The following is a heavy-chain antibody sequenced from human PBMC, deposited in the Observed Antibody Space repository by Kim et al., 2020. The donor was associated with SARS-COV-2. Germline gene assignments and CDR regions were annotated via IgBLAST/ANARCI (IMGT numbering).Heavy chain of an antibody. CDR1: GYTFTGYY. CDR3: ARGSYHDGLDF. D-gene: IGHD3-16*02. J-gene: IGHJ3*01. CDR2: INPESCDS. Sequence: ASVKVSCKASGYTFTGYYIHWVRLGPGQGLEWMGRINPESCDSIDAQKFRDLGSMTRDTSIITAYMELSSRGPDDIGVYYCARGSYHDGLDFWGQGTMVTVSS. V-gene: IGHV1-2*05.